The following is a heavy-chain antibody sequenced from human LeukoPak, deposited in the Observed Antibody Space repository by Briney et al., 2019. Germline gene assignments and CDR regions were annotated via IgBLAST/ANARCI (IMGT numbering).Heavy chain of an antibody. CDR3: AKEDYDSSGTYYFDY. D-gene: IGHD3-22*01. CDR1: GFTFSTYG. J-gene: IGHJ4*02. V-gene: IGHV3-30*18. CDR2: ISYDGSHK. Sequence: QPGRSLRLSCAASGFTFSTYGMHWVRQAPGKGLEWVAVISYDGSHKYYADSVKGRFTISRDSSKNTLYLQMTNLRGEDTAVYYCAKEDYDSSGTYYFDYWGQGTLVTVSS.